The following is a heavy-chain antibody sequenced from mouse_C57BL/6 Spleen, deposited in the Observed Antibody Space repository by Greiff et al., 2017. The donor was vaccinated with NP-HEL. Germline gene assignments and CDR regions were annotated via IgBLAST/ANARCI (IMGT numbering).Heavy chain of an antibody. V-gene: IGHV5-6*01. Sequence: EVKVVESGGDLVKPGGSLKLSCAASGFTFSSYGMSWVRQTPDKRLEWVATISSGGSYTYYPDSVKGRFTISRDNAKNTLYLQMSSLKSEDTAMYYCARQLSHAMDYWGQGTSVTVSS. CDR2: ISSGGSYT. J-gene: IGHJ4*01. CDR3: ARQLSHAMDY. CDR1: GFTFSSYG.